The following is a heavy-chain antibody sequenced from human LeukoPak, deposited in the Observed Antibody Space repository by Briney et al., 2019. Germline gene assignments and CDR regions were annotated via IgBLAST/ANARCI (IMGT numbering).Heavy chain of an antibody. D-gene: IGHD1-26*01. CDR3: ARESVVGATISFDY. Sequence: GGSLRLSCAASGFTFTNYAMSWVRQAPGKGLEWVANIKQDGSEKYYVDSVKGRFTISRDNAKNSLYLQMNSLRAEDTAVYYCARESVVGATISFDYWGQGTLVTVSS. J-gene: IGHJ4*02. V-gene: IGHV3-7*01. CDR1: GFTFTNYA. CDR2: IKQDGSEK.